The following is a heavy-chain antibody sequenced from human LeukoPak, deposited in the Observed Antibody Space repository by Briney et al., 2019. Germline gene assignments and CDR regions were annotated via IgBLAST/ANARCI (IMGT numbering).Heavy chain of an antibody. CDR1: GFTFSTYS. J-gene: IGHJ4*02. D-gene: IGHD6-19*01. CDR3: ARGSSSSGWYRWFDY. Sequence: GSLRLSCAASGFTFSTYSMNWVRQAPGKGLEWVSSISSSSSYRYYADSVNGRFTISRDNAKNSLYLQMNSLRAEDTAVYYCARGSSSSGWYRWFDYWGQGTLVAVSS. CDR2: ISSSSSYR. V-gene: IGHV3-21*01.